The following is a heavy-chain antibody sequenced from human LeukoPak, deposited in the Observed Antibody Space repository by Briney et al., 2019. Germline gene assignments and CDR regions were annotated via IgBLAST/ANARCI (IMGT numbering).Heavy chain of an antibody. Sequence: SVKVSCKASGGTFSSYAISWVRQAPGQGLEWMGGIIPIFGTANYAQKFQGRVTITADESTSTAYMELSSLRSDDTAVYYCAIHTRGYSYGYNWFDPWGQGTLVTVSS. V-gene: IGHV1-69*13. J-gene: IGHJ5*02. CDR3: AIHTRGYSYGYNWFDP. CDR1: GGTFSSYA. D-gene: IGHD5-18*01. CDR2: IIPIFGTA.